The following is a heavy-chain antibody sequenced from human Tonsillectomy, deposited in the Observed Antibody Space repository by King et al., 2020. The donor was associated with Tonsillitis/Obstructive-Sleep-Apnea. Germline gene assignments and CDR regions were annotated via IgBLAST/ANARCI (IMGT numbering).Heavy chain of an antibody. J-gene: IGHJ6*02. CDR1: GFTFSSYW. D-gene: IGHD6-13*01. CDR3: AREDRAAAGSEGAFYYYYGMDV. Sequence: QLVQSGGGLVQPGGSLRLSCAASGFTFSSYWMSWVRQAPGKGLEWVANVKQDGSEKYYVDSVKGRFTISRDNAKNSLYLQMNSLRAEDTAVYYCAREDRAAAGSEGAFYYYYGMDVWGQGTTVTVSS. V-gene: IGHV3-7*03. CDR2: VKQDGSEK.